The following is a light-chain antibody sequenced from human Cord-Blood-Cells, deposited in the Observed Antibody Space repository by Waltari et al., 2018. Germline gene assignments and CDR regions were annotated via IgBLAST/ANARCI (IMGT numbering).Light chain of an antibody. Sequence: QSALTQPRSVSGSPGQSVTISCTGTSSDVGGYNYVSWYQQHPGKAPKLMRYDVSKRPSGVPDRFAGSKSGNPASLTSAGLQAEDEADYYCCSYAGSSWVFGGGTKLTVL. CDR1: SSDVGGYNY. CDR3: CSYAGSSWV. CDR2: DVS. J-gene: IGLJ3*02. V-gene: IGLV2-11*01.